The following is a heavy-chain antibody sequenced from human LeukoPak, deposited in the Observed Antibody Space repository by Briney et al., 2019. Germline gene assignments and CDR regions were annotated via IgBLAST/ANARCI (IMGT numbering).Heavy chain of an antibody. J-gene: IGHJ4*02. CDR1: GGSLSPYY. CDR3: ARVGDWNDLVC. V-gene: IGHV4-59*01. D-gene: IGHD1-1*01. Sequence: PSETLSLTCTVSGGSLSPYYWSWIRQAPGKGLQWIGYILYNGRTTNYNPSLKSRATILVDTSNNQFSLKLNSVTAADTAVYYCARVGDWNDLVCWGQGILVTVSS. CDR2: ILYNGRTT.